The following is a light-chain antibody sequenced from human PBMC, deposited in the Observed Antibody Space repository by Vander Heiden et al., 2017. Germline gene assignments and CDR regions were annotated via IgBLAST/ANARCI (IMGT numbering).Light chain of an antibody. V-gene: IGKV3-11*01. CDR3: QQGSNSPLA. CDR2: AAA. J-gene: IGKJ4*01. CDR1: QGISSY. Sequence: DIVLTQSPAFLSASLGDRATLSCRASQGISSYIAWYQQKPGPAPRLLIYAAAAWASGVPARFSGSGSGTDFTLTISSLEPEDFAVYYCQQGSNSPLAFGGGTMVEIK.